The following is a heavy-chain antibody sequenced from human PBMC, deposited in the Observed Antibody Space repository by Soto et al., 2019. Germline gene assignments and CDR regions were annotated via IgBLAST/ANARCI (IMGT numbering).Heavy chain of an antibody. CDR3: ARGSRPPYYDFWSGTNWFDP. D-gene: IGHD3-3*01. V-gene: IGHV4-34*01. J-gene: IGHJ5*02. Sequence: SETLSLTCAVYGGSFSGYYWGWIRQPPGKXLEWIGEINHSGSTNYNPSLKSRVTISVDTSKNQFSLKLSSVTAADTAVYYCARGSRPPYYDFWSGTNWFDPWGQGALVTVSS. CDR1: GGSFSGYY. CDR2: INHSGST.